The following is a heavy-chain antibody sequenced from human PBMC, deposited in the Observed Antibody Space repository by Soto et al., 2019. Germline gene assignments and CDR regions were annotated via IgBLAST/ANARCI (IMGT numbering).Heavy chain of an antibody. CDR3: ARHYYDSSGYYTLDY. CDR2: IYYSGST. V-gene: IGHV4-59*01. D-gene: IGHD3-22*01. Sequence: SETLSLTCTVSGGSISSYYWSWIRQPPGKGLEWIGYIYYSGSTNYNPSLKSRVTISVDTSKNQFSLRLSSVTAADTAVYYCARHYYDSSGYYTLDYWGQGTLVTVSS. CDR1: GGSISSYY. J-gene: IGHJ4*02.